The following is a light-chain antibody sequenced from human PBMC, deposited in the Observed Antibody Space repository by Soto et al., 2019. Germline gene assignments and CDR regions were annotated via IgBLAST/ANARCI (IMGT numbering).Light chain of an antibody. CDR1: SSNIGSNYD. J-gene: IGLJ1*01. CDR3: QSYDSTLSAYV. CDR2: YDK. Sequence: QSVLTQPPSVSGAPGQRVTIPCTGSSSNIGSNYDVHWYQQVPGTAPRVLIYYDKNRPSGVPDRFSASRSGSSASLTITGLQAEDEADYYCQSYDSTLSAYVFGDGTKVTVL. V-gene: IGLV1-40*01.